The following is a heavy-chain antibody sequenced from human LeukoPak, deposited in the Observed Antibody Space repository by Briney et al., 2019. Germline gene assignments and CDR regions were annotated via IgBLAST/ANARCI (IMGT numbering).Heavy chain of an antibody. CDR2: FTSMSRTI. J-gene: IGHJ4*02. CDR3: ARDLDLYYFDY. Sequence: GGSLRLSCAASGFTFSRYSMTWVRQAPGKGLEWVSSFTSMSRTIYYADSVKGRFTISRDDAKNSLYLQMNSLRAEDTAVYYCARDLDLYYFDYWGQGTLVTVSS. D-gene: IGHD3-3*01. CDR1: GFTFSRYS. V-gene: IGHV3-21*01.